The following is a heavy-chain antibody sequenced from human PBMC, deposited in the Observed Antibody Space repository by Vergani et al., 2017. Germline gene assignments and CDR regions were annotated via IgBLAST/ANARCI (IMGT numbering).Heavy chain of an antibody. Sequence: QLQLQESGPGLVKPSETLSLTCTVSGGSISSSSYYWGWIRQPPGKGLEWIGYIYYSGSTNYNPSLKSRVTISVDTSKNQFSLKLSSVTAADTAVYYCARGWVDIVATIKAYYYYGMDVWGQGTTVTVSS. V-gene: IGHV4-61*05. CDR2: IYYSGST. CDR3: ARGWVDIVATIKAYYYYGMDV. D-gene: IGHD5-12*01. CDR1: GGSISSSSYY. J-gene: IGHJ6*02.